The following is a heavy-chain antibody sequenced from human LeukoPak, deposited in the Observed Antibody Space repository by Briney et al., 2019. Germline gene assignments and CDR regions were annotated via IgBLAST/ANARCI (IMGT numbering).Heavy chain of an antibody. CDR3: ARSPDKIRGYYYGMDV. J-gene: IGHJ6*02. Sequence: PGRSLRLSCAASGFTFSSYGMHWVRQAPGKGLEWVAVIWYDGSNKYYADSVKGRFTISRDNSKNTLYLQMNSLRAEDTAVYYCARSPDKIRGYYYGMDVWGQGTTVTVSS. D-gene: IGHD3-16*01. CDR2: IWYDGSNK. CDR1: GFTFSSYG. V-gene: IGHV3-33*01.